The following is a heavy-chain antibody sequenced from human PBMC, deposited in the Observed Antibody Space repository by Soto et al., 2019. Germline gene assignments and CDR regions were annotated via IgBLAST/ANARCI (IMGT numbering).Heavy chain of an antibody. J-gene: IGHJ6*02. V-gene: IGHV4-59*08. Sequence: SETLSLTCTVSGGSISSYYWSWFRQSPGKRMEWIGYVHHSWGSSYNPSLQSRVAISLDTSKSQFSLKVTSATATDTAVYYCARQGFGPLHGLVDVWGQGTTVTVSS. CDR3: ARQGFGPLHGLVDV. CDR1: GGSISSYY. CDR2: VHHSWGS. D-gene: IGHD3-10*01.